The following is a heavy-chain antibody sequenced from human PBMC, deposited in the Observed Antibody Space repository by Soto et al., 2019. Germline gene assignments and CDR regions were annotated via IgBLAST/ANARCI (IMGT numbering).Heavy chain of an antibody. J-gene: IGHJ4*02. V-gene: IGHV1-46*03. CDR3: ALAGTIFGVAPNYYFDY. CDR1: GYTFTGYY. CDR2: INPSGGST. Sequence: ASVKVSCKASGYTFTGYYMHWVRQAPGQGLEWMGIINPSGGSTSYAQKFQGRVTMTRDTSTSTVYMELSSLRSEDTAVYYCALAGTIFGVAPNYYFDYWGQGTLVTVSS. D-gene: IGHD3-3*01.